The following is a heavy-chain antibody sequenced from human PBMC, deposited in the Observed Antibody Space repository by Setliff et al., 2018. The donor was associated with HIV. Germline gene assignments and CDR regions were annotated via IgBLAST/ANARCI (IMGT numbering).Heavy chain of an antibody. J-gene: IGHJ5*02. CDR2: IYSTGST. CDR1: GDSISSSNYY. D-gene: IGHD5-12*01. Sequence: PSETLSLTCTFSGDSISSSNYYWSWIRQPAGKGLEWIGRIYSTGSTNYNPSLESRVTISADTSRNQFSLHLTSVTAADTAVYYCARDNSGWTGGWFDPWGQGILVTVSS. CDR3: ARDNSGWTGGWFDP. V-gene: IGHV4-61*02.